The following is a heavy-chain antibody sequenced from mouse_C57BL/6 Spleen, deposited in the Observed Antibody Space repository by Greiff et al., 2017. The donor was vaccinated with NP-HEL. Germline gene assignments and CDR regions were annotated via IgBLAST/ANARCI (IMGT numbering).Heavy chain of an antibody. CDR1: GYTFTSYW. CDR3: ARRAYYGSSPLYAMDY. CDR2: IDPSDSET. Sequence: QVQLKQPGAELVRPGSSVKLSCKASGYTFTSYWMHWVKQRPIQGLEWIGNIDPSDSETHYNQKFKDKATLTVDKSSSTAYMQLSSLTSEDSAVYYCARRAYYGSSPLYAMDYWGQGTSVTVSS. V-gene: IGHV1-52*01. D-gene: IGHD1-1*01. J-gene: IGHJ4*01.